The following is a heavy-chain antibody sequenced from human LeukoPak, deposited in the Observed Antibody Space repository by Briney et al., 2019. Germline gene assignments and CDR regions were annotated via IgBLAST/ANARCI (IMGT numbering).Heavy chain of an antibody. CDR1: GFTFSDYS. D-gene: IGHD3-10*01. CDR2: ISSSGSTI. J-gene: IGHJ5*02. V-gene: IGHV3-11*01. Sequence: GGSLRLSCAASGFTFSDYSMSWIRQAPGKGLEWVSYISSSGSTICYADSLKGRFTISRDNAKNSLYLQMNSLRAEDTAVYYCTRDDHGSGSYLLNSFGIREYNWFDPWGQGTLVTVSS. CDR3: TRDDHGSGSYLLNSFGIREYNWFDP.